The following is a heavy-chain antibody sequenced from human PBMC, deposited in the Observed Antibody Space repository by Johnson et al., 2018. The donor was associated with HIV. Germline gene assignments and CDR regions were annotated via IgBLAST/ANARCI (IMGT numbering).Heavy chain of an antibody. CDR2: ISWNSGSI. CDR3: AKDGDYSSSLRGAFDI. CDR1: GFTFDDYA. J-gene: IGHJ3*02. D-gene: IGHD6-6*01. V-gene: IGHV3-9*01. Sequence: VQLVESGGGLVQPGRSLRLSCAASGFTFDDYAMPWVRPAPGKGLAWVSGISWNSGSIGYADSVKGRFTISRDNAKNSLYLQMNSLRAENTALYYCAKDGDYSSSLRGAFDIWGQGTMVTVSS.